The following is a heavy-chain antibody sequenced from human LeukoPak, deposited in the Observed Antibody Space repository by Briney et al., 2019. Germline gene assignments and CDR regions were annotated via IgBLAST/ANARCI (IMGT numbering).Heavy chain of an antibody. CDR3: ARSESGSYPPTEGSFDY. J-gene: IGHJ4*02. D-gene: IGHD1-26*01. CDR1: GGSFSGYY. V-gene: IGHV4-34*01. Sequence: SETLSLTCAVYGGSFSGYYWSWIRQPPGKGLEWIGEINHSGSTNYNPSLKSRVTISVDTSKNQFSLKLSSVTAADTAVYYCARSESGSYPPTEGSFDYWGQGTLVTVSS. CDR2: INHSGST.